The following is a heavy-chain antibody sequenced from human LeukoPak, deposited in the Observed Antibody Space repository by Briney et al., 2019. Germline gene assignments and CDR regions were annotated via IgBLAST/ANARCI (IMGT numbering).Heavy chain of an antibody. J-gene: IGHJ4*02. CDR1: GYTFTGYY. V-gene: IGHV1-2*02. CDR2: INPNSGGT. Sequence: ASVKVSCKASGYTFTGYYMHWVRQAPGQGLEWMGWINPNSGGTNYAQKFQGRVTMTRDTSISAAYMELSRLRSDDTAVYYCARNGFDTNGADYFDYWGQGTLVTVSS. CDR3: ARNGFDTNGADYFDY. D-gene: IGHD2-8*01.